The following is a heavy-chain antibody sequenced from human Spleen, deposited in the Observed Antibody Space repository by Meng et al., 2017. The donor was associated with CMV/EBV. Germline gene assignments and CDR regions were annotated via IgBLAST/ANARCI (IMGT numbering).Heavy chain of an antibody. J-gene: IGHJ4*02. D-gene: IGHD2-2*02. CDR1: GTFSNSA. CDR3: AQEPNCSGTSCYTAFDY. CDR2: VTPSTGTR. Sequence: GTFSNSAVSWERQALGQGLEWMGGVTPSTGTRNEAQKCQGRVTTTTDESMTTAYMELSSLRSDDTAVYYCAQEPNCSGTSCYTAFDYWGQGTLVTVSS. V-gene: IGHV1-69*05.